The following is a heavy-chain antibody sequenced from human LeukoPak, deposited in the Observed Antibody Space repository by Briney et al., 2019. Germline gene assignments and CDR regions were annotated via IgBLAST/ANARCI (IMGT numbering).Heavy chain of an antibody. J-gene: IGHJ3*02. Sequence: AASVKVSCKASGGTLSSYAISWVRQAPGQGLEWMGRIFPILGIANYAQKFQGRVTITADESTSTAYMELRSLRSDDTTVFYCARDYQYYDSSGSRYEDVFDIWGQGTMVTVSS. CDR2: IFPILGIA. V-gene: IGHV1-69*04. D-gene: IGHD3-22*01. CDR3: ARDYQYYDSSGSRYEDVFDI. CDR1: GGTLSSYA.